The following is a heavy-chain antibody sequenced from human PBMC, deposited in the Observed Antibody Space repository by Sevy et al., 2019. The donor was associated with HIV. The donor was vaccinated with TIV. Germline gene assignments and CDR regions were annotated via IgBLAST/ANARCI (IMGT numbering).Heavy chain of an antibody. CDR2: IYYNGHI. Sequence: SETLSLTCTVSGCSITSLYWNWIRQPPGKGLEWIANIYYNGHINYNPSLKSRVTSSLDTSKNPFSLRLSSVTAADTAMYYCAGENAWGRGYSWGQGTLVTVSS. CDR3: AGENAWGRGYS. V-gene: IGHV4-59*08. J-gene: IGHJ4*02. CDR1: GCSITSLY. D-gene: IGHD1-26*01.